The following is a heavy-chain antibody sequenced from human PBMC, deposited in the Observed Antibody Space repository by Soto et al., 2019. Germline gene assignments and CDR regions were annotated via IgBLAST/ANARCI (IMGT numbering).Heavy chain of an antibody. J-gene: IGHJ4*02. CDR2: IKSKADGGTK. Sequence: EVQLVESGGGLVKPGGSLRLSCAGSGFTFTNAWMNWVRQAPGKGLEWVGRIKSKADGGTKDYAAPVEGRFTISGDDSSNKLYLQMNSLKTEDTGIYYCTIDKPAQYYFYYWGQGTLVTVSS. CDR1: GFTFTNAW. CDR3: TIDKPAQYYFYY. V-gene: IGHV3-15*07.